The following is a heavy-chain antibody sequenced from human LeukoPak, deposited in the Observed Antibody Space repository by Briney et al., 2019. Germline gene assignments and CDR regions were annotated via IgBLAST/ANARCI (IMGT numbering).Heavy chain of an antibody. V-gene: IGHV3-74*01. D-gene: IGHD5-18*01. CDR2: INSDGSST. J-gene: IGHJ4*02. Sequence: GGSLRLSCAASGFTFSSYWMHWVRQAPGKGLVWVSRINSDGSSTSYADSVKGRFTISRDNSKNTLYLQMNSLRAEDTAVYYCAKRSSRDTAQYYWGQGTLVTVSS. CDR1: GFTFSSYW. CDR3: AKRSSRDTAQYY.